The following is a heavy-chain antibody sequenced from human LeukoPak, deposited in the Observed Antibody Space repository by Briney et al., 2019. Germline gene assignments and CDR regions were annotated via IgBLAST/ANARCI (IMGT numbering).Heavy chain of an antibody. CDR3: AREGPTGLYFDY. V-gene: IGHV1-46*01. CDR1: GYTFTSYY. CDR2: INPSGGST. Sequence: GASVKVSCKASGYTFTSYYMHWGRQAPGQGLEWMGIINPSGGSTSYAQKFQGRVTMTRDMSTSTVYMELSSLRSEDTAVYYCAREGPTGLYFDYWGQGTLVTVSS. J-gene: IGHJ4*02. D-gene: IGHD1-14*01.